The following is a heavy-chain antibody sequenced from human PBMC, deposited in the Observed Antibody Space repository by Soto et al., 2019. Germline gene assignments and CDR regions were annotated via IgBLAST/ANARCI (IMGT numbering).Heavy chain of an antibody. Sequence: QITLKESGPTLVKPTHTLTLTCTCSGFSLKTGGAGVGWIRQPPDKPLEWLAAIYWNEDKRYNPSLRSRLTITKDTSKNQVVLTITNMDPVDTATYYCAHRGYGDYPRDNWFDPWGQGTLVTVSS. CDR2: IYWNEDK. D-gene: IGHD4-17*01. J-gene: IGHJ5*02. CDR3: AHRGYGDYPRDNWFDP. CDR1: GFSLKTGGAG. V-gene: IGHV2-5*01.